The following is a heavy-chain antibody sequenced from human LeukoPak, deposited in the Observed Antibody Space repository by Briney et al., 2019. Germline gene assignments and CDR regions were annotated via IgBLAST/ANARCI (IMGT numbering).Heavy chain of an antibody. Sequence: PGGSLRLSCAASGFTFSSYAMSWVRQAPGKGLEWVSAISGSGGSIYYADSVKGRFTISRDNSKNTLYLQMNSLRDEDTAVYYCARVNDYVWGSAPSDYWGQGTLVTVSS. V-gene: IGHV3-23*01. CDR3: ARVNDYVWGSAPSDY. CDR1: GFTFSSYA. CDR2: ISGSGGSI. D-gene: IGHD3-16*01. J-gene: IGHJ4*02.